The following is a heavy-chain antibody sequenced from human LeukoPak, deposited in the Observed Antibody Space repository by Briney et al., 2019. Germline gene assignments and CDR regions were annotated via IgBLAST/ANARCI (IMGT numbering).Heavy chain of an antibody. CDR1: GFTFSDHY. J-gene: IGHJ4*02. D-gene: IGHD2-21*02. V-gene: IGHV3-72*01. CDR2: IRTKANSYST. CDR3: TREAYCGADCSFYFDY. Sequence: GGSLRLSCAASGFTFSDHYMDWVRQAPGKGLEWVGRIRTKANSYSTEYAASVKGRFTISRADSENSLYLQMNSLKTEDTAVYYCTREAYCGADCSFYFDYWGQGALVTVSS.